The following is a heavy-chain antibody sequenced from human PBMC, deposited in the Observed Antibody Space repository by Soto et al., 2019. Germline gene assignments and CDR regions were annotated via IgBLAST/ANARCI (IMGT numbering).Heavy chain of an antibody. CDR3: ARDSVYDFWSGPSYYGMDV. D-gene: IGHD3-3*01. J-gene: IGHJ6*02. CDR2: IWYDGSNK. Sequence: GGSLRLSCAASGFTFSSYGMHWVRQAPGKGLEWVAVIWYDGSNKYYADSVKGRFTISRDNSKNTLYLQMNSLRAEDTAVYYCARDSVYDFWSGPSYYGMDVWGQGTPVTVSS. V-gene: IGHV3-33*01. CDR1: GFTFSSYG.